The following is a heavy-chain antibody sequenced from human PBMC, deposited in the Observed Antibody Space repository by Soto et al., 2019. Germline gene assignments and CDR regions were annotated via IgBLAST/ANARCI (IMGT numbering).Heavy chain of an antibody. V-gene: IGHV4-59*01. J-gene: IGHJ4*02. CDR1: GDSISSYY. D-gene: IGHD3-22*01. CDR3: ALRSMAVVPEY. CDR2: LYYGRSA. Sequence: QVQLQESGPGLVKPSETLSHTCAVSGDSISSYYCMWIRQPPGKGLESIGYLYYGRSANYDPSLKSRVTLSVDTSTNQCSLTLSSMTAADTAVYYCALRSMAVVPEYWGQGTLVTVSS.